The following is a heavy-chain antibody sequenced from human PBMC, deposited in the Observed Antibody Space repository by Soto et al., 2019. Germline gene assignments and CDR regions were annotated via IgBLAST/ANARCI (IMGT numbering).Heavy chain of an antibody. J-gene: IGHJ4*02. CDR3: ARSQYRLEFWSGWDFDL. CDR2: IKEEGRET. D-gene: IGHD3-3*01. Sequence: VQLVESGGGLVRPGGPLRLSCGASGFTFTRHWMTWVRQAAGKGLEWVANIKEEGRETFYLDSVKGRFTISRDNTKNSLFLQMNSVRVEDTAVYYCARSQYRLEFWSGWDFDLWGQGMLVTVSS. V-gene: IGHV3-7*01. CDR1: GFTFTRHW.